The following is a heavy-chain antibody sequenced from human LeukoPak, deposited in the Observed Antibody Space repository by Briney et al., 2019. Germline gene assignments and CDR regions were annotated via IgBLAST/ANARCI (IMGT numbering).Heavy chain of an antibody. CDR2: VNPDNDKT. CDR1: GYTFNTFD. D-gene: IGHD1-26*01. Sequence: ASVKVSCKASGYTFNTFDINWVRQATGQGPEWMGWVNPDNDKTVYAPKFQGRVSISSNNSINTAYMEFSGLKSDDTAVYYCARGRRLRGATSRPIYYYYYMDVWGGGTTVTVSS. J-gene: IGHJ6*03. CDR3: ARGRRLRGATSRPIYYYYYMDV. V-gene: IGHV1-8*03.